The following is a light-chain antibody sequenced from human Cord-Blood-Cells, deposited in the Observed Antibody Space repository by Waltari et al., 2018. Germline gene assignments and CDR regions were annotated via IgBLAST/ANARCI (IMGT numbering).Light chain of an antibody. CDR2: DVS. CDR1: SSDVGGYNS. V-gene: IGLV2-14*03. Sequence: QSALTQPAFVSGSPGQSITISCTATSSDVGGYNSVSWYQQHPGKAPKLMIYDVSNRPSGVSNRFSGSKSGNTASLTISGLQAEDEADYYCSSYTSSSTWVFGGGTKLTVL. CDR3: SSYTSSSTWV. J-gene: IGLJ3*02.